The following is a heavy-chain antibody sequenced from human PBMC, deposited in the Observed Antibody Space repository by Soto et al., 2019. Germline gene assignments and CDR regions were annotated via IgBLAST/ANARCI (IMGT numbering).Heavy chain of an antibody. D-gene: IGHD3-16*01. CDR2: INPSGRST. CDR1: GDTFNSYY. CDR3: ARELALYTSAVVLGE. J-gene: IGHJ4*02. Sequence: QVQLVQSGAEVKKHGASVKVSCKASGDTFNSYYVHWLRQAPGQGLEWMGVINPSGRSTTYAQRFQGRVTMTRDTSTNPVSIDLSSLTSEDTAVYYCARELALYTSAVVLGEWGQGTLVTVTS. V-gene: IGHV1-46*02.